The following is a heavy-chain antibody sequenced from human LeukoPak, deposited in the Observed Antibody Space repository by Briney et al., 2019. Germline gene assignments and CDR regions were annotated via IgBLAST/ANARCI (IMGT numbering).Heavy chain of an antibody. D-gene: IGHD4-23*01. J-gene: IGHJ5*02. CDR1: GYTFTGYY. V-gene: IGHV1-2*06. Sequence: ASVKVSCKASGYTFTGYYMHWVRQAPGQGLEWMGRINPNSGGTYSAQKFQGRVSMTSDTSISTAYMELSRLRSDDTAVYYCARDLYGGTSATFDNWGQGTLVTVSS. CDR3: ARDLYGGTSATFDN. CDR2: INPNSGGT.